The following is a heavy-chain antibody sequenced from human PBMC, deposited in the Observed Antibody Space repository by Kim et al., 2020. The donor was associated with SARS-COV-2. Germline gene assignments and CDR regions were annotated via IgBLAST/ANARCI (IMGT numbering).Heavy chain of an antibody. CDR1: GGSFSGYY. V-gene: IGHV4-34*01. Sequence: SETLSLTCAVYGGSFSGYYWSWIRQPPGKGLEWIGEINHSGSTNYNPSLKSRVTISVDTSKNQFSLKLSSVTAADTAVYYCARGRISRISLRWFDPWGQG. CDR3: ARGRISRISLRWFDP. J-gene: IGHJ5*02. D-gene: IGHD3-3*01. CDR2: INHSGST.